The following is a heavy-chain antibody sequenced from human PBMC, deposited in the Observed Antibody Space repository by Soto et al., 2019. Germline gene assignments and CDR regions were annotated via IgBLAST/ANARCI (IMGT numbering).Heavy chain of an antibody. CDR3: ARDVAHCSCGSCYLDGGQSYY. CDR1: GFTFSRYW. CDR2: IKYDGSNK. J-gene: IGHJ4*02. Sequence: GGSLRLSCAASGFTFSRYWMTWVRQAPGKGLEWVADIKYDGSNKYYADSVKGRFTISRDNSKNTLYLQMNSLRAEDTAVYYWARDVAHCSCGSCYLDGGQSYYWGQGNLVTVSS. V-gene: IGHV3-33*07. D-gene: IGHD2-15*01.